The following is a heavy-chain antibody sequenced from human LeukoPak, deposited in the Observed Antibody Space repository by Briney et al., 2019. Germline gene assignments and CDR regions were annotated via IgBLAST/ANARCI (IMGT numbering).Heavy chain of an antibody. CDR2: IKYDGREK. V-gene: IGHV3-7*04. Sequence: GGSLRLSCAASGFTFSSYWMNWVRQAPGRGLEWVANIKYDGREKYYVDSVKGRFTISRDNSKNTLYLQMSSLRPEDTAVYSCARGGLTYKDYWGQGTLVTVSS. CDR1: GFTFSSYW. D-gene: IGHD1-14*01. CDR3: ARGGLTYKDY. J-gene: IGHJ4*02.